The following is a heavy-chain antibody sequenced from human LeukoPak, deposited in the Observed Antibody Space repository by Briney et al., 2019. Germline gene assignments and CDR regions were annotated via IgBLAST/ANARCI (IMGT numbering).Heavy chain of an antibody. CDR2: INHGGGT. J-gene: IGHJ5*02. CDR3: ASHYASASSWFDP. D-gene: IGHD3-10*01. Sequence: SETLSLTCTVYGGSFSSYYWSWIRQPPGRGLEWIGEINHGGGTKYNPSLKSRVTISVDPSNNQFSLRLSSVTAADTAEYYCASHYASASSWFDPWGQGTLVTVSS. V-gene: IGHV4-34*01. CDR1: GGSFSSYY.